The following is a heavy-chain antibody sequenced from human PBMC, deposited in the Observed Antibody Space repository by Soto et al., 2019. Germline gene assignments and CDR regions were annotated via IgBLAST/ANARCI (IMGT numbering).Heavy chain of an antibody. V-gene: IGHV4-59*01. CDR3: ARGGYRTLAWFDP. Sequence: QVQVQESGPGLVKPSETLSLTCTVSGGSISSYYWNWIRQSPGKGLEWIGNIYDSGTTNYNLSLKSRVTISIDKSNNQLSRRLNSVTAADTAVYYCARGGYRTLAWFDPWGQGTLVTVSS. CDR1: GGSISSYY. D-gene: IGHD5-12*01. CDR2: IYDSGTT. J-gene: IGHJ5*02.